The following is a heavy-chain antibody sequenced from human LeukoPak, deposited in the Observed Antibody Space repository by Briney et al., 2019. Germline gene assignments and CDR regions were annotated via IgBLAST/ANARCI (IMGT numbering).Heavy chain of an antibody. CDR1: GYTFSDFY. J-gene: IGHJ5*02. Sequence: ASVKVSCQTSGYTFSDFYLNWVRQAPGQGLEWMGWINPYSGASISAQSLQGRLTMTWDTSTGTAYMELTRLTSDGTAVYYCATATVTHTRDPWGQGTLVTVSS. V-gene: IGHV1-2*02. CDR3: ATATVTHTRDP. CDR2: INPYSGAS. D-gene: IGHD1-1*01.